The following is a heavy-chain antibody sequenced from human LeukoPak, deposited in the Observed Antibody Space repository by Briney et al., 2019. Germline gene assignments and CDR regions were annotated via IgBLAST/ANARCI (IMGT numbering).Heavy chain of an antibody. CDR3: ARDLGDIVVVPAAENWFDP. CDR1: GHTFTGYY. V-gene: IGHV1-2*02. D-gene: IGHD2-2*01. CDR2: INANSGGT. Sequence: ASVRVSCKASGHTFTGYYMHWVRQAPGQGLEWMGWINANSGGTNYAQKFQGRVTMTRDTSISTAYMELSRLRSDDTAVYYCARDLGDIVVVPAAENWFDPWGQGTLVTASS. J-gene: IGHJ5*02.